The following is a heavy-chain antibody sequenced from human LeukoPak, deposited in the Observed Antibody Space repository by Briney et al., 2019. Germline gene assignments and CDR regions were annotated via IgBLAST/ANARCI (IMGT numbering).Heavy chain of an antibody. CDR3: AKDFMVRGVIGSAFDI. CDR1: GFTFTNYA. CDR2: IGRSNGST. Sequence: GGSLRLSRAASGFTFTNYAMTWVRQAPGKGLEWVSAIGRSNGSTYYADSVKGRFTISRDNSKNTLYLQMNSLRAEDTAVYYCAKDFMVRGVIGSAFDIWGQGTVVTVSS. D-gene: IGHD3-10*01. V-gene: IGHV3-23*01. J-gene: IGHJ3*02.